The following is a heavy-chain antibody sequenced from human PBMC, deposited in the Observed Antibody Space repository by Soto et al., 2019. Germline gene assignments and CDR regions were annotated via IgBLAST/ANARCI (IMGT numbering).Heavy chain of an antibody. D-gene: IGHD6-13*01. J-gene: IGHJ4*02. CDR1: GFTFSNYN. Sequence: GGSLRLSCAASGFTFSNYNMHWVRQAPGKGLEWVAIISYVGGNKYYADSVKGRFTISRDSSKNTLYLQMNSLRTEDTSVYFCAKDRSNTWSFDYWGQGTLVTVSS. CDR3: AKDRSNTWSFDY. V-gene: IGHV3-30*18. CDR2: ISYVGGNK.